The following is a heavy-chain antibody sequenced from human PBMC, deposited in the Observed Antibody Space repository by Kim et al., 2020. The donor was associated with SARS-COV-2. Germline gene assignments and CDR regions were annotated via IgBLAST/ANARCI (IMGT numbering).Heavy chain of an antibody. CDR2: MNPNSGNT. CDR3: ASGRRYFDWLSPYYYYYTMDV. D-gene: IGHD3-9*01. J-gene: IGHJ6*02. Sequence: ASVKVSCKASGYTFTSYDINWVRQATGQGLEWMGWMNPNSGNTGYAQKFQGRVTMTRNTSIGTDYMELSSLRSEDTAVYCCASGRRYFDWLSPYYYYYTMDVWGQGTTVTVSS. V-gene: IGHV1-8*01. CDR1: GYTFTSYD.